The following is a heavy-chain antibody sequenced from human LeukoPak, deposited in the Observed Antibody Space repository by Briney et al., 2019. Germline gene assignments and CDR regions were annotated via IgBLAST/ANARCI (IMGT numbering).Heavy chain of an antibody. CDR2: INHSGST. Sequence: SETLSLTCAVYGGSFSGYYWSWIRRPPGKGLEWIGEINHSGSTNYNPSLKSRVTISVDTSKNQFSLKLSSVTAADTAVYYCARGQVDTAMVTWGQGTLVTVSS. D-gene: IGHD5-18*01. CDR3: ARGQVDTAMVT. J-gene: IGHJ5*02. V-gene: IGHV4-34*01. CDR1: GGSFSGYY.